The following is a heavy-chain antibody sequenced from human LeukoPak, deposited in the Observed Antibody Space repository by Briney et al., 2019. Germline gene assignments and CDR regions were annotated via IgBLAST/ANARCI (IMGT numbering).Heavy chain of an antibody. D-gene: IGHD4-23*01. J-gene: IGHJ6*02. Sequence: PSETLSLTCTVSGGSISSYYWSWIRQPPGKGLEWIGYIYYSGSTNYNPSLKSRVTISVDTSKNQFSLKLSSVTAADTAVYYCARHVLRWPLDVWGQGTTVTVSS. CDR3: ARHVLRWPLDV. CDR2: IYYSGST. V-gene: IGHV4-59*08. CDR1: GGSISSYY.